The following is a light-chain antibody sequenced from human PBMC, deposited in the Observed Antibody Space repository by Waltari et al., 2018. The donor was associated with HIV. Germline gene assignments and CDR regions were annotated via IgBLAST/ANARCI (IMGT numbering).Light chain of an antibody. CDR1: SSNIGSNA. Sequence: QSVLTQPPSASATPGQRVTISCSGSSSNIGSNAVNWYQHLPGTAPKLLIYSNKQRPSGVPDRFSGSKSGTSASLAISGLQSEDEANYYCVAWDDSLEGSVFGGGTQLTVL. CDR2: SNK. CDR3: VAWDDSLEGSV. V-gene: IGLV1-44*01. J-gene: IGLJ7*01.